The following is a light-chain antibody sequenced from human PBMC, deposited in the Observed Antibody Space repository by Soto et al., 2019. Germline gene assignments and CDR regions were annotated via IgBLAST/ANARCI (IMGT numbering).Light chain of an antibody. CDR3: QQRSNWPPLT. J-gene: IGKJ4*01. CDR2: AAS. Sequence: EIVLTQSPATLSLSPGERVTLSCRASQSVSSDLAWYQQKPGQAPRLLIYAASTRATGIPARFSGSGSGTDFTLTISSLEPEDFAVYYCQQRSNWPPLTFGGGTRWIS. V-gene: IGKV3-11*01. CDR1: QSVSSD.